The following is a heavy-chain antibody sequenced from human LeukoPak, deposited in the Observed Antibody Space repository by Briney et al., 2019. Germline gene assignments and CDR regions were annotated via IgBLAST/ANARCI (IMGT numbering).Heavy chain of an antibody. D-gene: IGHD4-17*01. J-gene: IGHJ4*02. CDR3: ARGTASYGDYDAHYDY. CDR2: INPSGGST. V-gene: IGHV1-46*01. CDR1: GYTFTSYY. Sequence: ASVKVSCKASGYTFTSYYMHWVRQAPGQGLEWMGIINPSGGSTSYAQKFQGRVTMTRDTSTSTVYMELRSLRSDDTAVYYCARGTASYGDYDAHYDYWGQGTLVTVSS.